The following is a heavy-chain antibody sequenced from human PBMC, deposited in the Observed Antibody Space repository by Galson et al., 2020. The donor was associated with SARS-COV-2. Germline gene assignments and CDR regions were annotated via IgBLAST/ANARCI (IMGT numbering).Heavy chain of an antibody. CDR1: GFDFSDYY. D-gene: IGHD6-13*01. V-gene: IGHV3-11*01. CDR2: ISSSSNVF. CDR3: ATSPPTPYTSSWYFLDF. J-gene: IGHJ4*02. Sequence: GESLKISCTASGFDFSDYYMSWIRQAPGKGLEWVSSISSSSNVFRYADSVEGRFTISRDNGKKSLYLHMTSLRAEDTAVYYCATSPPTPYTSSWYFLDFWGQGTLVTVSS.